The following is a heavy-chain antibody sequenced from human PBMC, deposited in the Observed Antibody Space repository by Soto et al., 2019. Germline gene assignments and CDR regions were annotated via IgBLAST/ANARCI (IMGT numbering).Heavy chain of an antibody. Sequence: SETLSLTCTVSGGSISSYYWSWIRQPPGKGLEWIGYIYYSGSTNYNPSLKSRVTISVDTSKNQFSLKLSSVTAADTAVYYCGSLFCSGGSCSFRGGCFAPGGQGTLAPVSS. V-gene: IGHV4-59*01. D-gene: IGHD2-15*01. CDR1: GGSISSYY. CDR2: IYYSGST. J-gene: IGHJ5*02. CDR3: GSLFCSGGSCSFRGGCFAP.